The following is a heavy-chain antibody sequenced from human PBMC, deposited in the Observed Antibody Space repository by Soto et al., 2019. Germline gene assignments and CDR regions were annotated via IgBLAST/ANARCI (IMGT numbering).Heavy chain of an antibody. CDR1: GGTFSSYA. CDR3: ARFLGGAGSYYDGQNYNYYNGMDV. CDR2: IIPIFGTA. Sequence: SVKVSCKASGGTFSSYAISWVRQTPGQGLEWMGGIIPIFGTANYAQKFQGRVTITADKSTSTAYMELSSLRSEDTAVYYCARFLGGAGSYYDGQNYNYYNGMDVWRQGTTVTVPS. D-gene: IGHD3-10*01. V-gene: IGHV1-69*06. J-gene: IGHJ6*02.